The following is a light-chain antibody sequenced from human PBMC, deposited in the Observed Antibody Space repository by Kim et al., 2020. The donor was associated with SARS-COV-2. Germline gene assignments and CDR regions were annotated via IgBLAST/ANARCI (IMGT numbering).Light chain of an antibody. V-gene: IGLV3-19*01. CDR1: SLRSYY. CDR2: GTN. Sequence: SSELTQDPAVSVALGQTVMITCQGDSLRSYYATWYQQKPGQAPILVIHGTNNRPSGIPDRFSGSSSGNTASLTIPGTQAGVAAHYYCNSPDTNDTVALGG. CDR3: NSPDTNDTVA. J-gene: IGLJ2*01.